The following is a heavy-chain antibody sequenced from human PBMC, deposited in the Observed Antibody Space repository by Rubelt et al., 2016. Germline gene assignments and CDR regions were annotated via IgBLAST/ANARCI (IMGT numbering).Heavy chain of an antibody. D-gene: IGHD6-13*01. J-gene: IGHJ4*02. CDR2: ISGSGGST. V-gene: IGHV3-23*01. Sequence: WVSAISGSGGSTYYADSVKGRFTISRDNSKNTLYLQMNSLRAEDTAVYYCAKDSSSLITLGHFDYWGQGTLVTVSS. CDR3: AKDSSSLITLGHFDY.